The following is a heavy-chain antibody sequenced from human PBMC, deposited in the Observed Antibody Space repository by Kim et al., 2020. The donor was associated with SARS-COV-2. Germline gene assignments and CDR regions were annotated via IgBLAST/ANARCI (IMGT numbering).Heavy chain of an antibody. D-gene: IGHD3-10*01. CDR3: ARSRFYGSGSRYLDY. V-gene: IGHV3-64*01. J-gene: IGHJ4*02. Sequence: ANSVKGRFTISRDNSKNTLDLQMGILRAEDMAVYYCARSRFYGSGSRYLDYWGRGALVTVSS.